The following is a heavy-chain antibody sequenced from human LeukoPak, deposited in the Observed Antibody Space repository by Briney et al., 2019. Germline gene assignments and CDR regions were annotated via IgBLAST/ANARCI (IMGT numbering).Heavy chain of an antibody. V-gene: IGHV4-4*07. Sequence: PSETLSLTCTASGVSINSYYWSWIRQPAGKGLEWIGRFYTTGTTNYNPSLKSRVIMSVDTSKNQFSLKLSSVTAADTAVYYCARVNFHGSGTYYYDYWGQGTLVTVSS. CDR2: FYTTGTT. CDR1: GVSINSYY. D-gene: IGHD3-10*01. CDR3: ARVNFHGSGTYYYDY. J-gene: IGHJ4*02.